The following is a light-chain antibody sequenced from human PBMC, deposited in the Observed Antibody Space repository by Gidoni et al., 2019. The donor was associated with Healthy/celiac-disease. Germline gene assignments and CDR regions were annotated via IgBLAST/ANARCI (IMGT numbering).Light chain of an antibody. CDR1: QSVSSN. V-gene: IGKV3-11*01. CDR3: QQRSNWPLT. Sequence: EIVLTQSPATLSLSPGERATLSCRASQSVSSNFAWYQQKPGQPPRLLIYGASNRATAITALFSGGGSGKDFTLTISKQGPEDVAFYYCQQRSNWPLTFXGXTKVEIK. CDR2: GAS. J-gene: IGKJ4*01.